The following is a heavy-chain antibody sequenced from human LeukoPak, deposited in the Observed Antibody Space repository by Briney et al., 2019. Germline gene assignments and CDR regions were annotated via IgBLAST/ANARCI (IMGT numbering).Heavy chain of an antibody. J-gene: IGHJ4*02. V-gene: IGHV3-23*01. CDR1: GFTFSNYA. D-gene: IGHD3-10*01. CDR2: ISGSGGST. CDR3: AKSRGAIITYFFDY. Sequence: GGSLRLSCAAPGFTFSNYAMSWVRQAPGKGLEWVASISGSGGSTYYADSVKGRFTISRDNSKNTLYLQMNSLRAEDTAVYYCAKSRGAIITYFFDYWGQGTLVTVSS.